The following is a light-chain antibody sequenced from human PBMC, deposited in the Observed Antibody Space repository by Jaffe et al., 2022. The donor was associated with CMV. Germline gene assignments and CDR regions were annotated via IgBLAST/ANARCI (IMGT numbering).Light chain of an antibody. CDR3: QSYDSSPGKV. J-gene: IGLJ3*02. V-gene: IGLV6-57*04. Sequence: NFMLTQPHSVSESPGKTVTISCTRSSGSIASNYVQWYQQRPGSAPTTVIYEDNQRPSGVPDRFSGSIDSSSNSASLTISGLKTEDEADYYCQSYDSSPGKVFGGGTKLTVL. CDR1: SGSIASNY. CDR2: EDN.